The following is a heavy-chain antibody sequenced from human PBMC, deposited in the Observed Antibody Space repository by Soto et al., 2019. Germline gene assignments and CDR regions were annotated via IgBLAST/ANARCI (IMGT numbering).Heavy chain of an antibody. CDR2: ISYDGSNK. CDR1: GFTFSSYA. J-gene: IGHJ6*02. Sequence: PGGSLRLSCAASGFTFSSYAMHWVRQAPGKGLEWVAVISYDGSNKYYADSVKGRFTISRDNSKNTLYLQMNSLRAEDTAVYYCARVAQLVYYYYGMDVWGQGTTVTVSS. CDR3: ARVAQLVYYYYGMDV. V-gene: IGHV3-30-3*01. D-gene: IGHD6-6*01.